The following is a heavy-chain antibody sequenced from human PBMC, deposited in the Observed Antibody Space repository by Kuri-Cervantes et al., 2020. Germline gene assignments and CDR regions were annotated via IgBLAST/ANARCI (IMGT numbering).Heavy chain of an antibody. CDR1: GGSISSYY. CDR2: IYYSGST. J-gene: IGHJ6*03. V-gene: IGHV4-59*01. Sequence: SETLSLTCTVSGGSISSYYWSWIRQPPGKGLEWIGYIYYSGSTNYNPSLKSRVTISVDTSKNQFSLKLSSVTAADTAVYYCARTKTYYYGSGSYSPSHYYYYMDVWGKGTTVTVSS. D-gene: IGHD3-10*01. CDR3: ARTKTYYYGSGSYSPSHYYYYMDV.